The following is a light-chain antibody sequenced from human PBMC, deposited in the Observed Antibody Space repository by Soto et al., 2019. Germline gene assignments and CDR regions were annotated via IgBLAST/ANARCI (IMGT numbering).Light chain of an antibody. CDR3: VQYTGGGILV. CDR2: STN. Sequence: QAVVTQEPSFSVSPGGTVTLTCGLSSGSVSTSYYPSWYQQTPGQAPRTLIYSTNTRSSGVPDRFSGSILGNKAALPSRGDQADDVSDYYYVQYTGGGILVVGGGTQRT. CDR1: SGSVSTSYY. V-gene: IGLV8-61*01. J-gene: IGLJ2*01.